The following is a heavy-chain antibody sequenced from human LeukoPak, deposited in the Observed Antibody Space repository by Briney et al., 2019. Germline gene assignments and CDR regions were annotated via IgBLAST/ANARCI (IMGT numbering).Heavy chain of an antibody. CDR2: ISAYNGNT. J-gene: IGHJ6*02. CDR1: GYTFTNYG. D-gene: IGHD6-6*01. Sequence: GASVKVSCKASGYTFTNYGISWARQAPGQGLEWMGWISAYNGNTNYAQKLQGRVTMTTDTSTSTAYMELRSLRSDDTAVYYCASSVEYSSSSSYYYYGMDVWGQGTTVTVSS. V-gene: IGHV1-18*01. CDR3: ASSVEYSSSSSYYYYGMDV.